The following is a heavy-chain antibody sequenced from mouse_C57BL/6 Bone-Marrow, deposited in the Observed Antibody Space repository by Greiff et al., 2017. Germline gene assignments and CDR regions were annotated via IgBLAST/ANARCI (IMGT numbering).Heavy chain of an antibody. Sequence: QVQLQQSGAELARPGASVKLSCKASGYTFTSYGISWVKQRTGQGLEWIGEIYPRSGNTYYNEKFKGKDTLTADKSSSTAYMELRSLTSEDSAVYFCARSGYYGSSYEFAYWGQGTLVTVSA. J-gene: IGHJ3*01. CDR1: GYTFTSYG. D-gene: IGHD1-1*01. CDR3: ARSGYYGSSYEFAY. V-gene: IGHV1-81*01. CDR2: IYPRSGNT.